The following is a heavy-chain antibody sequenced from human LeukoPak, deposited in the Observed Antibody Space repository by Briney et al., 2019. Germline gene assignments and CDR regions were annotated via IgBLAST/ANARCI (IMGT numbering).Heavy chain of an antibody. J-gene: IGHJ4*02. V-gene: IGHV1-2*02. CDR2: INPNSGGT. CDR3: ARELFYGSGSNDY. D-gene: IGHD3-10*01. Sequence: GASVKVSCKASGYTFTGYYMHWVRQAPGQGLEWMGWINPNSGGTNYAQKFQGRVTMTRDTSISTAYMELSRLRSDDTAVYYCARELFYGSGSNDYWGQGTLVTVSS. CDR1: GYTFTGYY.